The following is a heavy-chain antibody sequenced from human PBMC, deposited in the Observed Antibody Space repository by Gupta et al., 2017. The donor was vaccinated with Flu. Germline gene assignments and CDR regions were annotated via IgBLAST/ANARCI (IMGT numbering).Heavy chain of an antibody. V-gene: IGHV4-4*07. CDR1: GGSINGYF. Sequence: QVQLQESGPGLVKPSETLSLTCTVSGGSINGYFWTWIRQPAGKGLEWIGQIYSSGSTNYNPSLESRVTMSVDTSSNQFSLKLSSVTAADTAVYYCERDFGVGRTDLDFWGQGTLVAVSP. CDR2: IYSSGST. D-gene: IGHD3-10*01. CDR3: ERDFGVGRTDLDF. J-gene: IGHJ4*02.